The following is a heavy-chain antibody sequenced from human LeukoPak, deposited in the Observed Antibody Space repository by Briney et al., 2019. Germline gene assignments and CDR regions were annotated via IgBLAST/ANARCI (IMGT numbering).Heavy chain of an antibody. V-gene: IGHV1-2*02. CDR3: ARTVGSYYEY. CDR2: INPNIGVT. Sequence: ASVKVSCKASGYTFTGYYIHWVRQAPGQGLEWMGWINPNIGVTNYAQKVQGRVTMTRDTSLSTAYMELGSLRSDDTAVYYCARTVGSYYEYWGQGTLVTVSS. D-gene: IGHD3-10*01. J-gene: IGHJ4*02. CDR1: GYTFTGYY.